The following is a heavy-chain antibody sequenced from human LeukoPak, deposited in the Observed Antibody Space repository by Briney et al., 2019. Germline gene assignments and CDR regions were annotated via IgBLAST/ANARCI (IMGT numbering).Heavy chain of an antibody. J-gene: IGHJ4*02. CDR2: ISGSGSTL. Sequence: PGGSLRLSCAASGFTFSTYSMNWVRQAPGKGLEWVSYISGSGSTLFYADSVKGRFTISRDNAKNSLYLQMNSLRADDTAVYYCARRSGLDYWGQGTLVTVSS. V-gene: IGHV3-48*01. D-gene: IGHD6-19*01. CDR3: ARRSGLDY. CDR1: GFTFSTYS.